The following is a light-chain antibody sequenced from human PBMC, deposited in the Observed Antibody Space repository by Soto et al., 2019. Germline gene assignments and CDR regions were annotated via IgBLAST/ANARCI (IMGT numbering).Light chain of an antibody. V-gene: IGKV3-11*01. J-gene: IGKJ5*01. CDR1: QSVHNF. CDR3: HQRSNWPPIT. CDR2: GAY. Sequence: EVVLTQSPATLSLSPGDRSALSCKASQSVHNFLSWYQHKPFQAPRLLIYGAYNRAAGIPARFSGSGSGSDFALTIKILEPEDFAVYYCHQRSNWPPITFGQGKRLEIK.